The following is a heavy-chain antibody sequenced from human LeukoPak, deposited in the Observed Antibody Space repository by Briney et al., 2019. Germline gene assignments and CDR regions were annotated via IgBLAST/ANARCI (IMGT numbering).Heavy chain of an antibody. J-gene: IGHJ4*02. CDR2: INAGNGNT. CDR3: ARGTYYDFWSGYSTLDY. Sequence: ASVKVSCKASGYTFTSYAMHWVRQAPGQRLEWMGWINAGNGNTKYSQEFQGRVTITRDTSASTAYMELSSLRSEDMAVYYCARGTYYDFWSGYSTLDYWGQETLVTVSS. V-gene: IGHV1-3*03. D-gene: IGHD3-3*01. CDR1: GYTFTSYA.